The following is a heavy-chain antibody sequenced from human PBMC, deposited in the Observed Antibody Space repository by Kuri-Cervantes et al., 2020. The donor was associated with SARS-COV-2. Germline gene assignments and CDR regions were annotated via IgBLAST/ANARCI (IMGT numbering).Heavy chain of an antibody. CDR2: IRQDGGDQ. CDR1: GFTFGHFW. J-gene: IGHJ5*01. Sequence: GESLKISCVASGFTFGHFWMTWVRQAPGKGLEWVANIRQDGGDQHYVESVRGRFIISRDNARNSLFLVMKSVRAEDTAVYYCARQVLTMAGWIDSWGPGTPVTVSS. V-gene: IGHV3-7*05. D-gene: IGHD6-19*01. CDR3: ARQVLTMAGWIDS.